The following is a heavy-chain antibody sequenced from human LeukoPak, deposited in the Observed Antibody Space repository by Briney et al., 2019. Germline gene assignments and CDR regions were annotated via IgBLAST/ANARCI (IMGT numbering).Heavy chain of an antibody. V-gene: IGHV4-34*01. CDR2: INHSGST. Sequence: SETLSLTCAVYGGSFSGYYWSWIRQPPGKGLEWIGEINHSGSTNYNPSLKSRVTISVDTSKNQFSLKLSSVTATDTAVYYCARHALGYYDYSGVPWFDPWGQGTLVTVSS. J-gene: IGHJ5*02. CDR1: GGSFSGYY. D-gene: IGHD3-16*01. CDR3: ARHALGYYDYSGVPWFDP.